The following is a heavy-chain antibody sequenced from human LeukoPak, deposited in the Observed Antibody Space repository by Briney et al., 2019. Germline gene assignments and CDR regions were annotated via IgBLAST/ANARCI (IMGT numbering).Heavy chain of an antibody. Sequence: GESLKISCKGSGYSFTSYWIGWVRQMPGKGLEWMGIIYPGDSDTRYSPSFQGQVTISADKSISTAYLQWSSLKASDTAMYYCARTLWSPNYYYYGMDVWGQGTTATVSS. CDR2: IYPGDSDT. CDR1: GYSFTSYW. J-gene: IGHJ6*02. CDR3: ARTLWSPNYYYYGMDV. V-gene: IGHV5-51*01. D-gene: IGHD3-10*01.